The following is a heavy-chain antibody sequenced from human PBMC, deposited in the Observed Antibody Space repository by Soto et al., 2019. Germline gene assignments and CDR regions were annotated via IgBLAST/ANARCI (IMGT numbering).Heavy chain of an antibody. Sequence: ASVKVSCKASGYTFTNSAIHWVRQAPGQGLEWVGWINAGNGNTKYSQKFQGRVTITRDTSASTAYMGLSSLRSEDTAVYYCARDAVGRGYDFPLVYWGQGTLVTVSS. CDR3: ARDAVGRGYDFPLVY. CDR2: INAGNGNT. D-gene: IGHD5-12*01. V-gene: IGHV1-3*01. J-gene: IGHJ4*02. CDR1: GYTFTNSA.